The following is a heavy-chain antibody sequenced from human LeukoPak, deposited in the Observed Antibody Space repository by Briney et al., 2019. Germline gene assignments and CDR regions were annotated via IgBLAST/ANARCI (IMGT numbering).Heavy chain of an antibody. V-gene: IGHV3-48*03. CDR1: GFTFSDYE. CDR2: ISAGRSVTI. Sequence: PGGSLRLSCTVSGFTFSDYEMIWVRQAPGKGLERVAYISAGRSVTIDFADSVKGRFMISRDNAKNSLSLQMNSRRAGDTVFYYCVRRLPLDYWGEGTLVTVSP. D-gene: IGHD4-11*01. J-gene: IGHJ4*02. CDR3: VRRLPLDY.